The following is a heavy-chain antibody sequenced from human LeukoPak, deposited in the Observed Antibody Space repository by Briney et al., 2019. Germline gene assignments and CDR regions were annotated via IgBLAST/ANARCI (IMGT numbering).Heavy chain of an antibody. Sequence: ASVKVSCKISGYSLTQLSLHWVRQAPGKGLEWMGGFDREDGGTMYAQTLRGRVIMTEDASTDTAYMELSSLRSDDTAIYYCATGGLIKNTFMIRGVKPLDSWGQGTLVAVSS. CDR2: FDREDGGT. V-gene: IGHV1-24*01. J-gene: IGHJ4*02. CDR1: GYSLTQLS. CDR3: ATGGLIKNTFMIRGVKPLDS. D-gene: IGHD3-10*01.